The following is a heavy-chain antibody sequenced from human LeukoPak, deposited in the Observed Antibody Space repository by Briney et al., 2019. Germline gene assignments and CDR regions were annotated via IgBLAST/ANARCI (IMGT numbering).Heavy chain of an antibody. CDR2: ISRSSDII. J-gene: IGHJ4*02. CDR1: GFTFSSYN. CDR3: ARRRIAAAGPNDY. Sequence: GGSLRLSCAASGFTFSSYNMNWVRQAPGKGLEWISHISRSSDIIYYGDSVKGRFTISRDNAKNSLYLQMNSLRAEDTAVYYCARRRIAAAGPNDYWGQGTLVTVSS. D-gene: IGHD6-13*01. V-gene: IGHV3-48*01.